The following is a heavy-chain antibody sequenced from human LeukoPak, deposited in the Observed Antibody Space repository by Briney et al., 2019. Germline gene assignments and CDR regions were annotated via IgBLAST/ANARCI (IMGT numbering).Heavy chain of an antibody. V-gene: IGHV1-69*01. CDR3: ARDGYSSSWFDP. Sequence: SVKVSCKASGGTFSSYAISWVRQAPGQGLEWMGGIIPIFGTADYAQKFQGRVTITADESTSTAYMELSSLRSEDTAVYYCARDGYSSSWFDPWGQGTLVTVSS. J-gene: IGHJ5*02. CDR2: IIPIFGTA. D-gene: IGHD6-13*01. CDR1: GGTFSSYA.